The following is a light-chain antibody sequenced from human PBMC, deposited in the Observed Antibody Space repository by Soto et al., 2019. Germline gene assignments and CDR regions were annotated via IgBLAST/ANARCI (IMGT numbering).Light chain of an antibody. CDR1: QGISSW. V-gene: IGKV1-12*02. CDR2: AAS. J-gene: IGKJ2*01. CDR3: QQANSFSYT. Sequence: DIQMTQSPSSVSASVGDRVTITCRASQGISSWLAWYQQKPGKAPKLLFYAASRLQSGVPSRFSGSGSGTDSTLTISSLQPDHFATFSCQQANSFSYTFGQGTKLEIK.